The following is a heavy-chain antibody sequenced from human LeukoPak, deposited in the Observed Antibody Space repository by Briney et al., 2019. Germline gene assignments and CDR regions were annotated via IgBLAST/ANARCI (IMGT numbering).Heavy chain of an antibody. V-gene: IGHV3-7*01. D-gene: IGHD6-13*01. CDR2: IKQDGSGK. Sequence: PGGSLRLSCAASGFTFSSYWMSWVRQAPGKGLEWVANIKQDGSGKYYVDSMEGRFTISRDNAKNSLFLQMDSLRAEDTALYYCARGAAAGAYYFDYWGQGTLVTVSS. CDR1: GFTFSSYW. CDR3: ARGAAAGAYYFDY. J-gene: IGHJ4*02.